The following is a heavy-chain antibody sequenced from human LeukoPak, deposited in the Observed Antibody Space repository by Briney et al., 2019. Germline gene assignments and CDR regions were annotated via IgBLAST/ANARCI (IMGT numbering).Heavy chain of an antibody. CDR1: GYTLTELS. CDR3: ATGILGYCSGGSCKSEYFQH. V-gene: IGHV1-24*01. J-gene: IGHJ1*01. CDR2: FDPEDGET. D-gene: IGHD2-15*01. Sequence: ASVKVSCKVSGYTLTELSMHWVRQAPGKGLEWMGGFDPEDGETIYAQKFQGRVTMTEDTSTDTAYMELSSLRSEDTAVYYCATGILGYCSGGSCKSEYFQHWGQGTLVIVSS.